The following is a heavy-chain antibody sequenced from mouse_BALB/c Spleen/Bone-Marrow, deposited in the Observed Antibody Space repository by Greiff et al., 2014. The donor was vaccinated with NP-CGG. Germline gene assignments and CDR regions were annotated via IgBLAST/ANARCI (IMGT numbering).Heavy chain of an antibody. CDR3: TRSRRAMDH. CDR1: GYTFTSYY. CDR2: INPSNGGT. V-gene: IGHV1S81*02. J-gene: IGHJ4*01. D-gene: IGHD2-12*01. Sequence: QVQLQQSGAELVKPGASVKLSCKASGYTFTSYYMCWVKQRPGQGLEWIGEINPSNGGTNFNEKFKSKATLTVGKSSSTAYMSLSSLTSEDSAVYYCTRSRRAMDHWGQGTSVTVSS.